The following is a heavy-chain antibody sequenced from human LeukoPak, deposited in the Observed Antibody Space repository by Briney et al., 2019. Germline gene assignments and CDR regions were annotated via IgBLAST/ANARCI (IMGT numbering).Heavy chain of an antibody. CDR2: IRSQIYCGTP. CDR3: TRDQTPYY. V-gene: IGHV3-49*04. J-gene: IGHJ4*02. CDR1: GFTFGDYA. Sequence: PGGSLRLSCTGSGFTFGDYAMTWVRQAPGKGLEWVGFIRSQIYCGTPEYAASGKGRFTISRDDSEGVAYLQMNSLKTEDTAVYYCTRDQTPYYWGQGTLVTVSS.